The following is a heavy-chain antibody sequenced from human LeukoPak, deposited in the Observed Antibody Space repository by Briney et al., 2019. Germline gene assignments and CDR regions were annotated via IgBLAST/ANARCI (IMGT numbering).Heavy chain of an antibody. Sequence: ASVKVSCKSSGYTFTAYYMHWVRQAPGQGLEWMGWINPNSGGTNSAQKFQGRVTMTRDTSISTAYLELSSLRSDDTAVYYCARGPLDYGDLIFDYWGQGTLVTVSS. CDR2: INPNSGGT. CDR1: GYTFTAYY. J-gene: IGHJ4*02. V-gene: IGHV1-2*02. CDR3: ARGPLDYGDLIFDY. D-gene: IGHD4-17*01.